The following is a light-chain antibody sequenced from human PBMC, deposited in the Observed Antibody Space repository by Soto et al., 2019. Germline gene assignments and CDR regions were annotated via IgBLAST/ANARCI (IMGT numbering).Light chain of an antibody. V-gene: IGKV1-27*01. CDR3: QKYNKAPWI. CDR2: AAS. CDR1: RDIANS. Sequence: DIQVTQSPPSLSASVGDRVTITCRASRDIANSLAWYQQVPGKAPKLLIYAASTLQSGVPSRFRGSGSGTSFILTITSLQPEDVATYYCQKYNKAPWIFGQGTKVEV. J-gene: IGKJ1*01.